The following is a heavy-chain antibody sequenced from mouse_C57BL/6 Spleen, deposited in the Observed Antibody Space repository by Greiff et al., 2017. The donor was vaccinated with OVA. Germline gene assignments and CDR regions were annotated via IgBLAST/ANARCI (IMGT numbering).Heavy chain of an antibody. CDR3: TRETAQSLYFDY. Sequence: VQLHHSFSSLVPHRPPATPPCQAPGYTFTDYEMHWVKQTPVHGLEWIGAIDPETGGTAYNQKFKGKAILTADKSSSTAYMGLRSLTSADSAVYYCTRETAQSLYFDYWGQGTTLTVSS. CDR1: GYTFTDYE. J-gene: IGHJ2*01. CDR2: IDPETGGT. D-gene: IGHD3-2*02. V-gene: IGHV1-15*01.